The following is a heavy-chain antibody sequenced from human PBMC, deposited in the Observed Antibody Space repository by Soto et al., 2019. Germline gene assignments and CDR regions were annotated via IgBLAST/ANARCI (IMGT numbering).Heavy chain of an antibody. CDR1: GFTFDDYA. D-gene: IGHD2-2*01. J-gene: IGHJ4*02. CDR3: AKDRAQLLLYVSVDY. V-gene: IGHV3-9*01. Sequence: GGSLILSCAASGFTFDDYAMHWVRQAPGKGLEWVSGISWNSGSIGYADSVKGRFTISRDNAKNSLYLQMNSLRAEDTALYYCAKDRAQLLLYVSVDYWGQGTLVTVSS. CDR2: ISWNSGSI.